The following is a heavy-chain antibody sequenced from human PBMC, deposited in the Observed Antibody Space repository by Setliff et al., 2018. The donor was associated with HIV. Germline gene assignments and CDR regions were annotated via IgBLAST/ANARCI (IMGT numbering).Heavy chain of an antibody. CDR2: INIGSNYI. D-gene: IGHD2-15*01. V-gene: IGHV3-21*01. J-gene: IGHJ4*02. Sequence: GGSLRLSCAASGFTFSTYWMHWVRQSPGKGLVWIASINIGSNYIYYIDSVKGRFTISRDNAKKSLYLQMSSLRAEDAAVYYCARGLSGGYCSGGSCYPFDLWGLGTQVTVSS. CDR1: GFTFSTYW. CDR3: ARGLSGGYCSGGSCYPFDL.